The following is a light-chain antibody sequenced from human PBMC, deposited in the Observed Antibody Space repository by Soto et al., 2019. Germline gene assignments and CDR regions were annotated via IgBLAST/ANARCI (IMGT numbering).Light chain of an antibody. J-gene: IGLJ2*01. CDR3: SSYTSSSTPVV. CDR1: SSDVGGYNY. Sequence: QSVLTQPASVSGSPGQSITISCTGTSSDVGGYNYVSWYQQHPGKAPKLMIYDVSNRPSGVSNRFSGSKSGNTASLTISGLQAVDEADYYCSSYTSSSTPVVFGGGTKLPLL. CDR2: DVS. V-gene: IGLV2-14*01.